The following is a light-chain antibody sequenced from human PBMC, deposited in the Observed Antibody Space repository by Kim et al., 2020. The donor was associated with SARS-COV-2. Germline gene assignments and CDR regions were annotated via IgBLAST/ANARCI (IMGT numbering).Light chain of an antibody. CDR3: SSRDSTGNHVI. Sequence: LGPSVKITCQGDSLRSYYANWYQQKPGQAPVLVVYGRNNRPAGIPDRFSVSYSGTTSSLTITGAQATDDSDYYCSSRDSTGNHVIFGGGTQLTVL. CDR1: SLRSYY. V-gene: IGLV3-19*01. CDR2: GRN. J-gene: IGLJ2*01.